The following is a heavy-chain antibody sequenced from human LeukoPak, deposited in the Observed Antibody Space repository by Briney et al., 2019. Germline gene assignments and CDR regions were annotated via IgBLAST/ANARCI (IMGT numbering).Heavy chain of an antibody. Sequence: SETLSLTCTVSGDSTSNYYWSWIRQPPGKGLEWIGYIYYNGSTNYNPSLKSRVTISVDTSKNQFSLKLSSVTAADTAVYYCAREGGSHNWFDPWGQGTLVTVSS. CDR1: GDSTSNYY. V-gene: IGHV4-59*01. CDR3: AREGGSHNWFDP. D-gene: IGHD1-26*01. J-gene: IGHJ5*02. CDR2: IYYNGST.